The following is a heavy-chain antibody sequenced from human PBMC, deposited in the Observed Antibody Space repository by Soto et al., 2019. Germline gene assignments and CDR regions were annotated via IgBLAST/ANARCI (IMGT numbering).Heavy chain of an antibody. D-gene: IGHD6-6*01. CDR2: VYNSGRS. CDR1: GGSISSYY. Sequence: PSETLSLTCTVSGGSISSYYWSWIRQPPGKGLEWIGDVYNSGRSNYNPSLKSRVTISIDPSKNQFSLKLSSVTAADTAVYYCAGQKSSSPFFDYWGQGTLVTVSS. V-gene: IGHV4-59*01. CDR3: AGQKSSSPFFDY. J-gene: IGHJ4*02.